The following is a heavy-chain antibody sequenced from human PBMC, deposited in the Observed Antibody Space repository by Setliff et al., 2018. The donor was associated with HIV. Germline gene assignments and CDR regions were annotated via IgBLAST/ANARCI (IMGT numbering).Heavy chain of an antibody. D-gene: IGHD3-3*01. CDR1: GFAFNTYW. CDR2: IKQDGSEK. V-gene: IGHV3-7*01. CDR3: ARDRRYYNFWSGYSPYYFDS. J-gene: IGHJ4*02. Sequence: GGSLRLSCAASGFAFNTYWMTWVRQAPGKGLEWVANIKQDGSEKYYADSVEGRFTISRDNAKNSLYLHMSSLRGEDTAIYYCARDRRYYNFWSGYSPYYFDSWGQGTLVTVSS.